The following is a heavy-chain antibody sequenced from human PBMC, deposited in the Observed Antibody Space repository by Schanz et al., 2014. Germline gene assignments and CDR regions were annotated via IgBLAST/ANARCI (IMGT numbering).Heavy chain of an antibody. CDR2: ITNKPNNYNT. CDR3: VRLDVHDY. D-gene: IGHD3-16*01. V-gene: IGHV3-72*01. CDR1: GLNFDYYG. J-gene: IGHJ4*02. Sequence: VQLVESGGGVVQPGRSLRLSCATSGLNFDYYGMNWVRQAPGKGLEWVGRITNKPNNYNTEYAASVKGRFTISRDDSRNSLYVQMSSLKTEDTAVYYCVRLDVHDYWGQGTLVTVSA.